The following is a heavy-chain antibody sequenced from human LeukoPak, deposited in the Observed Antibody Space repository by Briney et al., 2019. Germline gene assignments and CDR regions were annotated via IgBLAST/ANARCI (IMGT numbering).Heavy chain of an antibody. V-gene: IGHV4-39*01. J-gene: IGHJ4*02. CDR1: GVSISSSNSY. CDR3: AKQTGSGLFILP. D-gene: IGHD3/OR15-3a*01. Sequence: SESLSLTCSVSGVSISSSNSYWGWIRQPPGKGLEWIGSIYYTGNTYYNASLKSRVTISIDTSKNQFSLKLTSVTAADTAVYYCAKQTGSGLFILPGGQGTLVTVSS. CDR2: IYYTGNT.